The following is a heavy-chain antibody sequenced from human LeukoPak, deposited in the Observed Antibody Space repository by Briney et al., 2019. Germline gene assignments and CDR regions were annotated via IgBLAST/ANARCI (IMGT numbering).Heavy chain of an antibody. CDR2: ITGSDSGT. CDR3: AKGPQLFSGYHPDY. Sequence: GGSLSLSCAASGFTFSSSAMTWVRQGPGKGLEWVSTITGSDSGTYYADSVKGRFTISRDFSKNTVHLQMNSLRVEDTAIYYCAKGPQLFSGYHPDYWGQGTLVTVSS. D-gene: IGHD3-22*01. CDR1: GFTFSSSA. V-gene: IGHV3-23*01. J-gene: IGHJ4*02.